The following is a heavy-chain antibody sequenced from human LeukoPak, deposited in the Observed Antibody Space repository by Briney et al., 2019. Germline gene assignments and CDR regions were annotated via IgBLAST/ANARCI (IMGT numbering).Heavy chain of an antibody. Sequence: SETLSLTCTVSGYSISSGYYWGWIRQPPGKGLEWIGSIYHSGSTYYNPSLKSRVTISVDTSKNQFSLKLSSVTAAGTAVYYCASEGGGTSNYYGSGSYDWFDPWGQGTLVTVSS. D-gene: IGHD3-10*01. V-gene: IGHV4-38-2*02. CDR3: ASEGGGTSNYYGSGSYDWFDP. CDR1: GYSISSGYY. J-gene: IGHJ5*02. CDR2: IYHSGST.